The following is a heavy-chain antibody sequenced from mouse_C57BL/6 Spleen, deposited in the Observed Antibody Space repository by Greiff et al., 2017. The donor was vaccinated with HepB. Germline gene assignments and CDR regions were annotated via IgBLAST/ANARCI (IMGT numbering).Heavy chain of an antibody. J-gene: IGHJ3*01. CDR2: IHPNSGST. Sequence: QVQLQQPGAELVKPGASVKLSCKASGYTFTSYWMHWVKQRPGQGLEWIGMIHPNSGSTNYNEKFKSKATLTVDKSSSTAYMQLSSLTSEDSAVYYGARGRIYYGYDGAWFAYWGQGTLVTVSA. V-gene: IGHV1-64*01. D-gene: IGHD2-2*01. CDR3: ARGRIYYGYDGAWFAY. CDR1: GYTFTSYW.